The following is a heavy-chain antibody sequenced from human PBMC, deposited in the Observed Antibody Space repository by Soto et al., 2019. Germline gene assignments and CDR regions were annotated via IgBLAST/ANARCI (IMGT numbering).Heavy chain of an antibody. CDR2: IIPIFGTA. V-gene: IGHV1-69*01. Sequence: QVQLVQSGAEVKKPGSSVKVSCKASGGTFSSYAISWVRQAPGQGLEWMGGIIPIFGTANYAQKFQGRGTITADESTSTAYMELSSLRSEDTAVYYCARGGHCSSTSCFWVYYYYGMDVWGQGTTVTVSS. J-gene: IGHJ6*02. CDR1: GGTFSSYA. D-gene: IGHD2-2*01. CDR3: ARGGHCSSTSCFWVYYYYGMDV.